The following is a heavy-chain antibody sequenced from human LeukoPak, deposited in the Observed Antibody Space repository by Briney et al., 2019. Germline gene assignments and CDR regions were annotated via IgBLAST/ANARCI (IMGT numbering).Heavy chain of an antibody. J-gene: IGHJ4*02. V-gene: IGHV3-23*01. CDR2: ISGSGDNT. CDR1: GFTFSNYA. CDR3: ARDPKYYYDCSGYYSEY. D-gene: IGHD3-22*01. Sequence: GGSLRLSCAASGFTFSNYAMSWVRQAPGKGLEWVSAISGSGDNTYYADSVKGRFTVSKDNSKNTLYLQMNILRADDTAVYYCARDPKYYYDCSGYYSEYWGQGTLVTVSS.